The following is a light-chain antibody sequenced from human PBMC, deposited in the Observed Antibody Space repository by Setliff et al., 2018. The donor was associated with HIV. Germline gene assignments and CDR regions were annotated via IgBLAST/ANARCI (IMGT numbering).Light chain of an antibody. CDR1: SGDIGHYNY. CDR2: DVN. J-gene: IGLJ1*01. V-gene: IGLV2-14*03. Sequence: LAQPASVSGSPGQSITIPCTGTSGDIGHYNYVSWYQQHPGKAPKLVIFDVNDRPSGVSPRFSGSKSGNTASLTISGLQTEDEADFYCSSYTGSATPWIFGTGTKVTVL. CDR3: SSYTGSATPWI.